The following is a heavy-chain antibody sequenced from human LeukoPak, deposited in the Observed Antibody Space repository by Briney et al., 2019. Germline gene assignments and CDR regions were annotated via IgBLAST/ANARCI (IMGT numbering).Heavy chain of an antibody. J-gene: IGHJ4*02. CDR3: ARLFHPALSGNYPFDY. D-gene: IGHD1-26*01. Sequence: SETLSLTCTVSGGSISNGDHYWSWIRQHPGKGLEWIGHIYYSGSTYYNPSLKSRGIISVETSKNQFSLKLNSVTAADTAMYYCARLFHPALSGNYPFDYWGQGTLVTVSS. CDR2: IYYSGST. V-gene: IGHV4-31*03. CDR1: GGSISNGDHY.